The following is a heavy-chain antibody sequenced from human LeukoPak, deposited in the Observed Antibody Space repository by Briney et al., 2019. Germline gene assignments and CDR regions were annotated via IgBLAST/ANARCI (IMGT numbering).Heavy chain of an antibody. Sequence: GGSLRLSCAASGFTFSSYAMSWVRQVPGKGLEWVSAISGSGGSTYYADSVKGRFTISRDNSKNTLYLQMNSLRAEDTAVYYCAKEFGGNYGSNWFDPWGQGTLVTVSS. V-gene: IGHV3-23*01. CDR1: GFTFSSYA. D-gene: IGHD3-10*01. J-gene: IGHJ5*02. CDR3: AKEFGGNYGSNWFDP. CDR2: ISGSGGST.